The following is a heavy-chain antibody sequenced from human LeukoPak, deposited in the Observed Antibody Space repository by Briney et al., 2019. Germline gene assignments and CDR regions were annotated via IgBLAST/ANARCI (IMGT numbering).Heavy chain of an antibody. V-gene: IGHV3-13*04. CDR3: ARVRAAAGINWYFDL. CDR1: GFTFINYD. J-gene: IGHJ2*01. Sequence: TGGSLRLSCAVSGFTFINYDIHWVRQVTGKGLEWVSAIGTAGDSYYLGSVKGRFTISREDAKSSSYLQMNSLRAGHTAVYYCARVRAAAGINWYFDLWGRGTLVIVSS. D-gene: IGHD6-13*01. CDR2: IGTAGDS.